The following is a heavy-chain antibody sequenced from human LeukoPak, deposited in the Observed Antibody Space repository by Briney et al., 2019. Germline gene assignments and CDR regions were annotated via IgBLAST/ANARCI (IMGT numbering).Heavy chain of an antibody. D-gene: IGHD3-3*01. CDR3: ARVPITIFGVEDWFDP. J-gene: IGHJ5*02. V-gene: IGHV3-74*01. Sequence: PGGSLRLSCAASGFTFSSYWMHWVRQAPGKGLVWVSRINTDGSSTSYADSVKGRFTISRDNAKNTLYLQMNSLRAEDTAVYYCARVPITIFGVEDWFDPWGQGTLVTVSS. CDR2: INTDGSST. CDR1: GFTFSSYW.